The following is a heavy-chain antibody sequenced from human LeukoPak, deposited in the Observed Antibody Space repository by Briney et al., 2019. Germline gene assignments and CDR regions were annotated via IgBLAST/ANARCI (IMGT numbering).Heavy chain of an antibody. V-gene: IGHV3-23*01. CDR3: AKRLRYNFDY. CDR1: VFTFSKYD. Sequence: PGGSLRLSCAASVFTFSKYDMSCAPGAPGKGLEWVTATSSSGTTKSYAASVTGRFTISRDNSKNTLDLQVNSLRAEDTAIYYCAKRLRYNFDYWGQGTLVTVSS. D-gene: IGHD5-18*01. CDR2: TSSSGTTK. J-gene: IGHJ4*02.